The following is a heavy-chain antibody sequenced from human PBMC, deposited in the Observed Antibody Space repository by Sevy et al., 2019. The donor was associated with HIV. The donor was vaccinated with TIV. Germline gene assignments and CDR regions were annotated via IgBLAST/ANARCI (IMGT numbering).Heavy chain of an antibody. CDR3: AKPLYFYDGNGYYLDY. CDR2: ISSDGNNK. D-gene: IGHD3-22*01. J-gene: IGHJ4*02. Sequence: GGSLRLSCAASGFTFSTYAMHWVRQAPGKGLEWVAIISSDGNNKFYAASVKGLFTISRDNSKNTLYLQMNSLRAEDTAIYYCAKPLYFYDGNGYYLDYWGQGTLVTVSS. V-gene: IGHV3-30*18. CDR1: GFTFSTYA.